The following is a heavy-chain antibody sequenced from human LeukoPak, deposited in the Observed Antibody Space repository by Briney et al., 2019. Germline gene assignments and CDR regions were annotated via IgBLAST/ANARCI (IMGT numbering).Heavy chain of an antibody. J-gene: IGHJ6*04. Sequence: GESLKISCKGSGYSFTSYWISWVRQMPGKGLEWMGRIDPSDSYTNYSPSFQGRVTISADKSISTAYLQWSSLKASDTAMYYCARRGGWSYYYGMDVWGKGTTVTVSS. CDR3: ARRGGWSYYYGMDV. V-gene: IGHV5-10-1*01. CDR2: IDPSDSYT. CDR1: GYSFTSYW. D-gene: IGHD6-19*01.